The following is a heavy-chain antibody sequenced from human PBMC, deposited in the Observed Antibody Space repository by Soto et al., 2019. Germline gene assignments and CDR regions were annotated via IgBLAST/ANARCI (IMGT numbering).Heavy chain of an antibody. D-gene: IGHD3-10*01. J-gene: IGHJ6*02. V-gene: IGHV4-59*12. Sequence: SSETLSLTCTVSGGSISGYYWTWIRQPPGKGLEWIGYIYYTGITNYNPSLETRLTISVDTSKNQFSLEVNSVTAADTAVYYCARDLWFGGTHYGMDVWGQGTTVTVSS. CDR1: GGSISGYY. CDR3: ARDLWFGGTHYGMDV. CDR2: IYYTGIT.